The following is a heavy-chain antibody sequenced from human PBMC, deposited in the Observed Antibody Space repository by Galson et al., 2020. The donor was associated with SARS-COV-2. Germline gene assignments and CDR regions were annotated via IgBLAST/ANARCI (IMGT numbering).Heavy chain of an antibody. Sequence: GSLRLSCSTSGFTFSSHAMHWVRQAPGQGLEWVAIISYYGSTKYNGDSVKGRFTISRDNSKNTLYLQMNSLRAEDTAVYYCARETHDYSSSWNDDWGQGTLVTGSS. CDR1: GFTFSSHA. CDR3: ARETHDYSSSWNDD. J-gene: IGHJ4*02. D-gene: IGHD6-13*01. V-gene: IGHV3-30*01. CDR2: ISYYGSTK.